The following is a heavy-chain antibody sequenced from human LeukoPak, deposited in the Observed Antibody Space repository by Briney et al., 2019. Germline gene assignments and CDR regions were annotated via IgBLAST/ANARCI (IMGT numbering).Heavy chain of an antibody. Sequence: GGSLRLSSAASGFTFSSYSMNWVRQAPGKGLEWVSSISSSSSYIYYADSVKGRFTISRDNAKNSLYLQMNSLRAEDTAVYYCARGLWFGESDYWGQGTLVTVSS. D-gene: IGHD3-10*01. CDR1: GFTFSSYS. V-gene: IGHV3-21*01. CDR3: ARGLWFGESDY. CDR2: ISSSSSYI. J-gene: IGHJ4*02.